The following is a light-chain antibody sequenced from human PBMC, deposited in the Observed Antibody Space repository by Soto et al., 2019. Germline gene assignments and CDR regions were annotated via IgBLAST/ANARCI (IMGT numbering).Light chain of an antibody. J-gene: IGKJ3*01. V-gene: IGKV3-20*01. CDR3: QQYGSSSFT. CDR2: GAS. Sequence: EIVLTQSPGTLSLSPGERATLSCRASQSVSSSYLAWYQQKPGQAPRLLIYGASSRATGIPDRFSGSGSGTHFTLTISTLEPEDFAVHYCQQYGSSSFTFGPWTKVAIK. CDR1: QSVSSSY.